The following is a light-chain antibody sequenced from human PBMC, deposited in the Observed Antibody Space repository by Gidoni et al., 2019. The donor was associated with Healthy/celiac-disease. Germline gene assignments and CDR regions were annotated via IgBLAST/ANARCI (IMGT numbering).Light chain of an antibody. CDR2: EVS. Sequence: QSALTQPAPVSGSPGQSITISCTGTSSDVGGYNYVSWYQQHPGKAPKLMIFEVSNRPSGVSNRFSGSKSGNTASLTSSGLQAEDEADYYCSSYTSSSFVVFGGGTKLTVL. J-gene: IGLJ2*01. CDR1: SSDVGGYNY. CDR3: SSYTSSSFVV. V-gene: IGLV2-14*01.